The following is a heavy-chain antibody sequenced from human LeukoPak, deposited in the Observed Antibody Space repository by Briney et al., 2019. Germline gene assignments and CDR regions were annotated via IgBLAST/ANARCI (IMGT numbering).Heavy chain of an antibody. CDR3: ARVRFGYSSIPFDY. D-gene: IGHD6-19*01. Sequence: GGSLRLSCAASGFTFSSYWMHWVRQAPGKGLVWVSRINSDGSSTSYADSVKVRFTISRDNAKNTLYLQMNSLRAEDTAVYYCARVRFGYSSIPFDYWGQGTLVTVSS. CDR1: GFTFSSYW. CDR2: INSDGSST. J-gene: IGHJ4*02. V-gene: IGHV3-74*01.